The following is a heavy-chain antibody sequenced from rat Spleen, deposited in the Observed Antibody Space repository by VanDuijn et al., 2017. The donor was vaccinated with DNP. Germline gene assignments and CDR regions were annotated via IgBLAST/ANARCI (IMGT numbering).Heavy chain of an antibody. D-gene: IGHD1-5*01. J-gene: IGHJ3*01. Sequence: EVQLVESGGGLVQPGGSLRLSCAASGFTFSDYYVAWVRQAPTKGLEWVAYISYDGGSTYYGDSVKGRFTISRDHAKSTLYLQMDSLRSEDTATYYCETQGIGTSPFAYWGQGTLVTVSS. CDR2: ISYDGGST. CDR3: ETQGIGTSPFAY. CDR1: GFTFSDYY. V-gene: IGHV5-20*01.